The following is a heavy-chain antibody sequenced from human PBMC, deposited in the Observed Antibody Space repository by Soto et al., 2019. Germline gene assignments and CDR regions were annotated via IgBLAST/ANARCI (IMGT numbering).Heavy chain of an antibody. Sequence: PGGSLRLSCTASGFTFNTHWMHWVRQAPGKGLVWVSRIYFDGITTNYADSVKGRLTVSRDNAKNTVYLHVNTLRDEDTAVYSGARGGAMGVDYWGQGTLVTVSS. J-gene: IGHJ4*02. D-gene: IGHD1-26*01. V-gene: IGHV3-74*01. CDR2: IYFDGITT. CDR3: ARGGAMGVDY. CDR1: GFTFNTHW.